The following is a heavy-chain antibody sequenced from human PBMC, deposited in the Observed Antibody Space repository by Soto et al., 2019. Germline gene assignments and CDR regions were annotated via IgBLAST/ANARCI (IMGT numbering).Heavy chain of an antibody. CDR2: INSDGSGT. CDR3: ARDLSGPLDS. J-gene: IGHJ4*02. V-gene: IGHV3-74*01. CDR1: GFTFTNYW. Sequence: EVQLVESGGGLVQPGGSLRLSCAASGFTFTNYWMHWVRQAPGKGLVWVSHINSDGSGTNYADSVKGRFTISRDNAENTLYLQMNSLRAEDTAVYYCARDLSGPLDSWGQGTLVTVSS.